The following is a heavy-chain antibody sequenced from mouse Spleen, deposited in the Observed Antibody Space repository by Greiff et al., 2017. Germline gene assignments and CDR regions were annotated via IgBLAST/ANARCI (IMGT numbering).Heavy chain of an antibody. CDR3: ARGAYYSNPWFAY. J-gene: IGHJ3*01. V-gene: IGHV1-4*01. Sequence: QVQLQQSGAELARPGASVKMSCKASGYTFTSYTMHWVKQRPGQGLEWIGYINPSSGYTKYNQKFKDKATLTADKSSSTAYMQLSSLTSEDSAVYYCARGAYYSNPWFAYWGQGTLVTVSA. D-gene: IGHD2-5*01. CDR2: INPSSGYT. CDR1: GYTFTSYT.